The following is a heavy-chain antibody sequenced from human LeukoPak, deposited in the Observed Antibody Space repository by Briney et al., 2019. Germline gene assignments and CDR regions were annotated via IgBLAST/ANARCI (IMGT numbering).Heavy chain of an antibody. J-gene: IGHJ3*02. CDR1: GYIFTDFY. CDR2: INPDSGGT. Sequence: ASVKVSCKASGYIFTDFYIHWVRQAPGQGLEWMGRINPDSGGTNFAQEFQARVTVTGDTSISTAYMELSTLRSDDTAVYYCARPRATKLVDDGFDIWGQGTIVTVSS. CDR3: ARPRATKLVDDGFDI. V-gene: IGHV1-2*06. D-gene: IGHD1-26*01.